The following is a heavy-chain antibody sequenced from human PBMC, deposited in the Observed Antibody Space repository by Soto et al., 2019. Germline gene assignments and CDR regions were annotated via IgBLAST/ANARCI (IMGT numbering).Heavy chain of an antibody. J-gene: IGHJ6*02. CDR2: VIPIFGTA. D-gene: IGHD3-10*01. CDR1: GGTFSSYA. V-gene: IGHV1-69*01. Sequence: QVQLVQSGAEVKKPGSSVKISCKASGGTFSSYAISWVRQAPGQGLEWMGGVIPIFGTANYAQKFQGRVTITADESTSTAYMELSSLRSEDTAVYYCASGAITMVRGVPTYGMDVWGQGTTVTVSS. CDR3: ASGAITMVRGVPTYGMDV.